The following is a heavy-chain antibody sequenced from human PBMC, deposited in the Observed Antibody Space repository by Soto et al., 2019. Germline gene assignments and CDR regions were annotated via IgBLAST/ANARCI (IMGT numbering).Heavy chain of an antibody. J-gene: IGHJ6*02. D-gene: IGHD1-26*01. Sequence: GASVKVSCKASGYTFTGYYVHWVRQAPGQGLEWMGWINPNSGDTYLAQRFQGRVTMNRDTSIGTAYMELRGLTSDDTAEYYCAKGGPIVAAGTRVYLYNAMDVWGQGTTVTVSS. V-gene: IGHV1-2*02. CDR3: AKGGPIVAAGTRVYLYNAMDV. CDR1: GYTFTGYY. CDR2: INPNSGDT.